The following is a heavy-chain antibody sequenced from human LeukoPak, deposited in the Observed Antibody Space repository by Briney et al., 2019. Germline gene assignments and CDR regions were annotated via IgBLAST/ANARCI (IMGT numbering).Heavy chain of an antibody. CDR3: AKSDGMDV. V-gene: IGHV3-30*18. Sequence: PGRSLRLSCAASGFTFSSYGMHWVRQAPGKGLEWVAVKSYDGSNKYYADSVKGRFTISRDNSKNTLYLQMNSLRAEDTAVYYCAKSDGMDVWGKGTTVTVSS. CDR2: KSYDGSNK. J-gene: IGHJ6*04. CDR1: GFTFSSYG.